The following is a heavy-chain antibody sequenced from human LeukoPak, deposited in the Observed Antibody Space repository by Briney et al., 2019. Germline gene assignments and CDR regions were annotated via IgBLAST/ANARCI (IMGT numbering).Heavy chain of an antibody. CDR2: ISSSSSYI. J-gene: IGHJ4*02. Sequence: GGSLRLSCAASGFTFSSYSMNWVRQAPGKGLEWVSSISSSSSYIYYADSVKGRFTISRDNAKNSLYLQMNSLRAEDTAVYYCARDYSVDTAMETVRPFDYWGQGTLVTVSS. V-gene: IGHV3-21*01. CDR1: GFTFSSYS. D-gene: IGHD5-18*01. CDR3: ARDYSVDTAMETVRPFDY.